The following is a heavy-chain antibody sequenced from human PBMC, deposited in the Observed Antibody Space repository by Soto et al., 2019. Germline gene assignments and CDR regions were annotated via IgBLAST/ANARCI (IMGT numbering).Heavy chain of an antibody. J-gene: IGHJ6*02. CDR3: AREGVRGMDV. CDR2: MNPNGAHT. Sequence: QVQLVQSGAEVKKPGASVKVSCKASGYTFTSYDINWVRQATGQGRERMGWMNPNGAHTGYAQKAQGRATTTRNTSISTAYMELSSLSSEDPAVYYCAREGVRGMDVWGQGTTVTVSS. V-gene: IGHV1-8*01. CDR1: GYTFTSYD. D-gene: IGHD3-16*01.